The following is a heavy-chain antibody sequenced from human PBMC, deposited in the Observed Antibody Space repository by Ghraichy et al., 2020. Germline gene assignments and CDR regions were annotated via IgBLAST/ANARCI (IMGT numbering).Heavy chain of an antibody. CDR1: GFTFSSYA. CDR2: ISGSGGST. D-gene: IGHD3-3*01. V-gene: IGHV3-23*01. Sequence: LSLTCAASGFTFSSYAMSWVRQAPGKGLEWVSAISGSGGSTYYADSVKGRFTISRDNSKNTLYLQMNSLRAEDTAVYYCAKNHSELPEYYDFWRGYLGKYYYYYMDVWGKGTTVTVSS. CDR3: AKNHSELPEYYDFWRGYLGKYYYYYMDV. J-gene: IGHJ6*03.